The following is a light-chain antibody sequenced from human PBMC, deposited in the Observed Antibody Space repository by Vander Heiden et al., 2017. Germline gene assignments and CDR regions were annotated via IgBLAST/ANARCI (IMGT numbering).Light chain of an antibody. J-gene: IGLJ3*02. Sequence: QTVVTQEPSFSVSPGGTVTLTCGLSSGSVSTSYYPSWYQQTPGQAPRTLIYSTNTRSAGVPDRFSGSILGNKAALTITGAQADDESDYYCVLYMGSGMWVFGGGTKL. CDR3: VLYMGSGMWV. CDR1: SGSVSTSYY. V-gene: IGLV8-61*01. CDR2: STN.